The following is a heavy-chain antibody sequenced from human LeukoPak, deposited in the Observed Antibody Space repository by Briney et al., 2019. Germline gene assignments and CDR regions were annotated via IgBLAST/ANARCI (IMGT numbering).Heavy chain of an antibody. CDR3: AREVSAQAIHGFDP. Sequence: GGSLRLSCAASGLTFSRNGMHWVRQAPGEGLEWLAFIQYDGSSKYYADSVKGRFTVSRDNSKNTLWLQMNILRVEDTAVYYCAREVSAQAIHGFDPWGQGTLVTVSS. CDR1: GLTFSRNG. D-gene: IGHD2-21*01. J-gene: IGHJ5*02. V-gene: IGHV3-30*02. CDR2: IQYDGSSK.